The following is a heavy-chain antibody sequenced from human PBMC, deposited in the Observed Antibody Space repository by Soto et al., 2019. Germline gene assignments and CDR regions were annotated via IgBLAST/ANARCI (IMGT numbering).Heavy chain of an antibody. CDR2: INHRGST. CDR1: GGSFSGYY. Sequence: PSETLSLTCAVFGGSFSGYYWSWIRQPPGKGLEWIGEINHRGSTNYNPSLKSRVTMSVDTSKNQFSLKLTSMTAADTAVYYCASSMGIAAAAHWFDPWGQGTLVTVSS. V-gene: IGHV4-34*01. J-gene: IGHJ5*02. CDR3: ASSMGIAAAAHWFDP. D-gene: IGHD6-13*01.